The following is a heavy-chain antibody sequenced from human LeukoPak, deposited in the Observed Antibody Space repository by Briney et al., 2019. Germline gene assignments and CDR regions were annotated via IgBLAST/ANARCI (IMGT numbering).Heavy chain of an antibody. V-gene: IGHV3-21*06. D-gene: IGHD3-16*01. CDR1: GFTFSSYD. CDR3: ARDLPLGLVWDSYGMDV. J-gene: IGHJ6*02. Sequence: GRSLRLSCAGSGFTFSSYDMNWFRQAPGERLEWVSSISSKSSYKFYADSVKGRFTISRDNAKSLLYLQMSSLRPEDTAMYYCARDLPLGLVWDSYGMDVWGQGTTVTVSS. CDR2: ISSKSSYK.